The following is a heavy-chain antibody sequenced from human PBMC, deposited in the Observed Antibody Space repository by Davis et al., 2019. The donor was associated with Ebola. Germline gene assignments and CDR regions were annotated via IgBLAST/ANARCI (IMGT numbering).Heavy chain of an antibody. CDR2: ISSSSSYI. CDR3: ARDGESYYYGSGIDY. Sequence: GESLKISCAASGFTFSDYYMSWIRQAPGKGLEWVSSISSSSSYIFYADSMKGRFTISRDNAKNSLYLQMNSLGAEDTAVYYCARDGESYYYGSGIDYWGQGTLVTVSS. D-gene: IGHD3-10*01. CDR1: GFTFSDYY. V-gene: IGHV3-11*06. J-gene: IGHJ4*02.